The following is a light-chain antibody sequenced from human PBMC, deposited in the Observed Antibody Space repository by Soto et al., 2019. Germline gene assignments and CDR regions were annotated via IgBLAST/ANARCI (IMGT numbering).Light chain of an antibody. V-gene: IGLV2-23*01. CDR2: EGS. J-gene: IGLJ3*02. Sequence: QSALTQPASVSGSPGQSITISCTGPSSDVGTYNLVSWYQQHPGKAPKLMIFEGSKRPSGVSYRFSGSKSGNTASLTISGLQAEDEADYYCCSYAGSGTWVFGGGTNSPS. CDR1: SSDVGTYNL. CDR3: CSYAGSGTWV.